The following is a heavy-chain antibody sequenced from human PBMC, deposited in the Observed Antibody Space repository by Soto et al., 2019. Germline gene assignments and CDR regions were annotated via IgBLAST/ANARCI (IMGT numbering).Heavy chain of an antibody. CDR3: AIEANYEFWSGYYSRAFDM. D-gene: IGHD3-3*01. CDR2: MNPNSGNT. J-gene: IGHJ3*02. V-gene: IGHV1-8*01. CDR1: GYTFTSYD. Sequence: QVQLVQSGAEVKKPGASVKVSCKASGYTFTSYDINWVRQATGQGLAWMGWMNPNSGNTGYAQKFQGRVTMTRNTYISTAYMELSSLRSEDTAVYYCAIEANYEFWSGYYSRAFDMWGQGTMVTVSA.